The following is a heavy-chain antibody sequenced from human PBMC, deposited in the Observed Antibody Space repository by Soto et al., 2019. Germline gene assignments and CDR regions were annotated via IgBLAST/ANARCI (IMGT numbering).Heavy chain of an antibody. CDR2: ISSSSSYI. D-gene: IGHD3-22*01. CDR1: GFTFSSYS. V-gene: IGHV3-21*01. CDR3: ARDQSITMIVVVDPGAFDI. Sequence: PGGSLRLSCAASGFTFSSYSMNWVRQAPGKGLEWVSSISSSSSYIYYADSVKGRFTISRDNAKNSLYLQMNSLRAEDTAVYYCARDQSITMIVVVDPGAFDIWGQGTMVTVSS. J-gene: IGHJ3*02.